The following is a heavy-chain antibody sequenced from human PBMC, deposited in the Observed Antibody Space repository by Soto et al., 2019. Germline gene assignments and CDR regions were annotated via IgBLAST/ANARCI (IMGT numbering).Heavy chain of an antibody. J-gene: IGHJ6*03. Sequence: GGSLRLSCAASGFTFSSYAMSWVRQAPGKGLEWVSAISGSGGSTYYADSVKGRFTISRDNSKNTLYLQMNSLRAEDTAVYYCAKSLAPSRWSGYHYYYYMDVWGKGTTVTVSS. D-gene: IGHD3-3*01. CDR1: GFTFSSYA. CDR3: AKSLAPSRWSGYHYYYYMDV. CDR2: ISGSGGST. V-gene: IGHV3-23*01.